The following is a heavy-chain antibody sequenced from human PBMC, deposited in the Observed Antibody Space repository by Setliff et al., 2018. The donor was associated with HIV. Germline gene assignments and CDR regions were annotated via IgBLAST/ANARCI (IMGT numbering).Heavy chain of an antibody. CDR1: GYSISSGYY. V-gene: IGHV4-38-2*01. CDR2: IYHSGST. D-gene: IGHD2-21*02. J-gene: IGHJ4*02. CDR3: ARGVPLLPPHY. Sequence: PSETLSLTCAVSGYSISSGYYWGWIRQPPGKGLEWIGSIYHSGSTYYSPSLKSRVTISVDTSKNQFSLSLTSVTAADTAVYYCARGVPLLPPHYWGQGTLGTV.